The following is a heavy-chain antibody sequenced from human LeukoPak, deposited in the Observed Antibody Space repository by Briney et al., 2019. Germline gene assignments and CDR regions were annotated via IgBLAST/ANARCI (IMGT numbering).Heavy chain of an antibody. Sequence: SETLSLTCTVSGGSISSYYWSWIWQPPGKGLEWIGYIYYSGSTNYNPSLKSRVTISVDTSKNQFSLKLSSVTAADTAVYYCAGAYCGGDCSIDYWGQGTLVTVSS. CDR1: GGSISSYY. CDR3: AGAYCGGDCSIDY. D-gene: IGHD2-21*02. V-gene: IGHV4-59*01. J-gene: IGHJ4*02. CDR2: IYYSGST.